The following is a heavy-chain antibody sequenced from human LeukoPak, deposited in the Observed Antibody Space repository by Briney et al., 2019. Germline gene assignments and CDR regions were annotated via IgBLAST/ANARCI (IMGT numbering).Heavy chain of an antibody. D-gene: IGHD7-27*01. CDR3: ARHENWGGPDY. CDR1: GGSIGSSSYY. CDR2: IYYTGST. Sequence: PSETLSLTCTVSGGSIGSSSYYWAWVRQPPGKGLEWIGTIYYTGSTYHNPSLKSRVTISVDTSKNQFSLKLSSVTAADTAVYYCARHENWGGPDYWGQGTLVTVSS. J-gene: IGHJ4*02. V-gene: IGHV4-39*01.